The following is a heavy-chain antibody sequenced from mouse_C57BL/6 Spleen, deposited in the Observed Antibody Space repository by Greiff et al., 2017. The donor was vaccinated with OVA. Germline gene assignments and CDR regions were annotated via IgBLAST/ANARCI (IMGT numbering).Heavy chain of an antibody. CDR1: GYTFTSYW. CDR3: ASSTRRYYFDY. V-gene: IGHV1-69*01. CDR2: IDPSDSYT. Sequence: QVQLQQPGAELVMPGASVKLSCKASGYTFTSYWMNWVKQRPGQGLEWIGEIDPSDSYTNYNQKFKGKATLTVDKSSSTAYMLLSSLTSEDSAVYYCASSTRRYYFDYWGQGTTLTVSS. J-gene: IGHJ2*01.